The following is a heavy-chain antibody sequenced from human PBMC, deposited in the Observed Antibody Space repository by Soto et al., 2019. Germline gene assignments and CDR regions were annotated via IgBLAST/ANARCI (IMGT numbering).Heavy chain of an antibody. Sequence: GSLRLSCIASGLTVSCTYMSWVRQAPGMGLEWVAVIESGGSTHYADSVKGRFTISRDIPKNMIYLQLHTLRAEDTAVYYCAKDLGPLRLLNYYFYGLDVWGQGTTVTVSS. V-gene: IGHV3-53*01. J-gene: IGHJ6*02. CDR1: GLTVSCTY. CDR2: IESGGST. D-gene: IGHD2-15*01. CDR3: AKDLGPLRLLNYYFYGLDV.